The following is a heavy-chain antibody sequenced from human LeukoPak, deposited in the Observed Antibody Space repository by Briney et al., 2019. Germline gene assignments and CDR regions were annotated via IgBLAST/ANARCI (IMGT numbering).Heavy chain of an antibody. CDR2: IYYSGTT. J-gene: IGHJ4*02. Sequence: PSETLSLTCSVSGGYTYTTSYYWDWIRQPPGKGLEWIGSIYYSGTTYYNSSLKSRVTISVDTSKNQFSPKVTSVTAADTAVYYCVRKRGYYFDSWGQGTLVTVSS. CDR1: GGYTYTTSYY. D-gene: IGHD3-22*01. V-gene: IGHV4-39*01. CDR3: VRKRGYYFDS.